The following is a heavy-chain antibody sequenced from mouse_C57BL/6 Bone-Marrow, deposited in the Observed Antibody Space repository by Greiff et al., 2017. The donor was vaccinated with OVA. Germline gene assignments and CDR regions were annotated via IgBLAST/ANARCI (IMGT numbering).Heavy chain of an antibody. Sequence: EVKVVESGGDLVKPGGSLKLSCAASGFTFSSYGMSWVRQSPDKRLEWVANISSGGSYTYYPDSVKGRFTISRDNANNTLYQQMSSLKSEDTGMYYCASPTTVRAKGVYYCAMDYWGQGTSVTVSS. CDR2: ISSGGSYT. J-gene: IGHJ4*01. CDR1: GFTFSSYG. D-gene: IGHD1-1*01. CDR3: ASPTTVRAKGVYYCAMDY. V-gene: IGHV5-6*01.